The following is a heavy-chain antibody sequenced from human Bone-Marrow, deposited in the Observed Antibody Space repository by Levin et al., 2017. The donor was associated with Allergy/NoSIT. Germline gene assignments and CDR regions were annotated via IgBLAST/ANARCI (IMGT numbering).Heavy chain of an antibody. V-gene: IGHV1-18*01. CDR1: GYTFTSYG. CDR2: ISAYNGNT. CDR3: ARVSYYDSSWCY. D-gene: IGHD3-22*01. Sequence: LGESLKISCKASGYTFTSYGISWVRQAPGQGLEWMGWISAYNGNTNYAQKLQGRVTMTTDTSTSTAYMELRSLRSDDTAVYYCARVSYYDSSWCYWGQGTLVTVSS. J-gene: IGHJ4*02.